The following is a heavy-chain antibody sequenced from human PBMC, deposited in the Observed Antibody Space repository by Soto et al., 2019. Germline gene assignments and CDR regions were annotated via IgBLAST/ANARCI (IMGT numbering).Heavy chain of an antibody. CDR1: GYTFTGYY. J-gene: IGHJ4*02. Sequence: QVQLVQSGAEVKKPGASVKVSCKASGYTFTGYYMHWVRQAPGQGLEWMGWINPNSGGTNYAQKFQGRVTMTRDTSISTAYMELSRLRSDDTAVYYCARVPDDGRIAAATRFDYWGQGTLVTVSS. CDR2: INPNSGGT. CDR3: ARVPDDGRIAAATRFDY. D-gene: IGHD6-13*01. V-gene: IGHV1-2*02.